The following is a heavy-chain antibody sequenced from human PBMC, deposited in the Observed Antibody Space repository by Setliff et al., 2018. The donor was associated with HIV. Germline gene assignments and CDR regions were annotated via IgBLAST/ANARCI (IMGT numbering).Heavy chain of an antibody. V-gene: IGHV4-34*01. CDR3: AKSPGFSGYGGNG. J-gene: IGHJ4*02. CDR1: GGSFSDYS. D-gene: IGHD5-12*01. CDR2: ISYSGST. Sequence: PSETLSLTCAVYGGSFSDYSWSWIRQPPGKGLEWIGEISYSGSTNYNPSLKSRVTISIDTSKNQFSLRLTSVTAADTAVYYCAKSPGFSGYGGNGWGQGTLVTVSS.